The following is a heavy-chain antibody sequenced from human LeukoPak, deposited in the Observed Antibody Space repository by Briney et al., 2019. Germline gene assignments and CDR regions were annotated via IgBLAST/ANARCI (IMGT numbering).Heavy chain of an antibody. J-gene: IGHJ6*03. CDR1: GGSLSGYY. CDR2: INHSGST. V-gene: IGHV4-34*01. Sequence: SETLSLTCAVYGGSLSGYYWSWIRQPPGKGLEWIGEINHSGSTNYNPSLKSRVTISVDTSKNQFSLKLSSVTAADTAVYYCTSLGGYYMDVWGKGTTVTISS. CDR3: TSLGGYYMDV. D-gene: IGHD3-10*01.